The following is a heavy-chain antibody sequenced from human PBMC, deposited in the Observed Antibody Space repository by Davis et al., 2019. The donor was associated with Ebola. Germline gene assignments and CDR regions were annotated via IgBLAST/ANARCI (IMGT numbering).Heavy chain of an antibody. J-gene: IGHJ4*02. CDR2: IFNSGTA. CDR3: ARDHWGSLDY. V-gene: IGHV4-59*01. Sequence: MPSETLSLTCTVSGGSISGYQWAWIRQPPGKGLDYVGHIFNSGTAIYNSALKSRVTISLDRSSNQFSLKMNSVTTADTAVYFCARDHWGSLDYWGQGTLVTVSS. D-gene: IGHD7-27*01. CDR1: GGSISGYQ.